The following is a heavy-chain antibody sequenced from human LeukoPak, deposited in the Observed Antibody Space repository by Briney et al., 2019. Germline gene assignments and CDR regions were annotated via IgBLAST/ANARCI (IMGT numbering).Heavy chain of an antibody. CDR2: IYYSGST. Sequence: SETLSLTCAVYGGSVSGFYWSWIRQPPGKGLEWIGSIYYSGSTYYNPSLKSRVTISVDTSKNQFSLKLSSVTAADTAVYYCASVPGATTYYFDYWGQGTLVTVSS. CDR1: GGSVSGFY. V-gene: IGHV4-34*01. J-gene: IGHJ4*02. D-gene: IGHD1-1*01. CDR3: ASVPGATTYYFDY.